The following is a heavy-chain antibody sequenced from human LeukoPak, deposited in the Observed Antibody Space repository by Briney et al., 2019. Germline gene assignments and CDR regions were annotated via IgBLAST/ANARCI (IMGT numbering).Heavy chain of an antibody. CDR3: AGPTYCSGGSCRIFDY. V-gene: IGHV3-7*05. J-gene: IGHJ4*02. CDR1: GFTFSSYA. CDR2: IKHDGSEK. D-gene: IGHD2-15*01. Sequence: GGSVRLSCAASGFTFSSYAMSWVRQAPGKGLEWVANIKHDGSEKYYVDSVKGRFTISRDNAKNSLYLQMSSLRAEDTAVYYCAGPTYCSGGSCRIFDYWGQGALVTVSS.